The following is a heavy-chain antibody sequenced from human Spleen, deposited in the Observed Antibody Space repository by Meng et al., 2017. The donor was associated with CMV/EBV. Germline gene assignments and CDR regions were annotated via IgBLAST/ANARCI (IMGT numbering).Heavy chain of an antibody. J-gene: IGHJ1*01. Sequence: SETLSLTCTVSGGPINFYYWTWIRQPPGKGLEWMGFISDTGSSKYNPSLKSRLTISIDTSKRQFSLKLDSVTAADTAAYFCARGRGSGWPQGGYFQYWGQGMLVTVSS. CDR1: GGPINFYY. CDR2: ISDTGSS. D-gene: IGHD3-3*01. V-gene: IGHV4-59*01. CDR3: ARGRGSGWPQGGYFQY.